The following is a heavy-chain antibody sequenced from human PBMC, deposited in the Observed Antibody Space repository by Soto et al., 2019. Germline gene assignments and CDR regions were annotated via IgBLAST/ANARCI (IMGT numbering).Heavy chain of an antibody. J-gene: IGHJ4*02. CDR2: IDPKNGGT. V-gene: IGHV1-2*02. Sequence: QVQLVQSGTEVKKPGASVKVSCKASGYTVTDYYIHWVRQAPGQGLEWMGWIDPKNGGTIYAQKFQDRVTMTSDTSISTAYMALSRLTSDDTALYSCARDDYGIYPYWGQRTLVTVSS. D-gene: IGHD1-26*01. CDR3: ARDDYGIYPY. CDR1: GYTVTDYY.